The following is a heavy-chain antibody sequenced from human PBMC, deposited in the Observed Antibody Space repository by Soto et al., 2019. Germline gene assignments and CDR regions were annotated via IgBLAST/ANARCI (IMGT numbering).Heavy chain of an antibody. J-gene: IGHJ4*02. V-gene: IGHV3-21*01. CDR2: ISSSSSYI. D-gene: IGHD3-22*01. CDR3: ARDSERHYDSSGYSLRVPFDY. CDR1: GLTFSSYS. Sequence: GGSLRLSCAASGLTFSSYSMNWVRQAPGKGLEWVSSISSSSSYIYYADSVKGRFTISRDNAKNSLYLQMNSLRAEGTAVYYCARDSERHYDSSGYSLRVPFDYWGQGTLVTVS.